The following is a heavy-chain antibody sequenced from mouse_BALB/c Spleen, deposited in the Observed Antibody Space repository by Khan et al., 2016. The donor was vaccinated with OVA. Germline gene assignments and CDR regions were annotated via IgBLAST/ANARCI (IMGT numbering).Heavy chain of an antibody. D-gene: IGHD1-2*01. Sequence: EVELVESGGGLVQPGGSRKLSCAASGFTFSDYGMAWVRQAPGKGPEWVAFISDLAYTIYYADTVTGRFTISRENATNTLSLDMSSLRSEDTAIDYCARGGGTAPFAYWGLGTLVTVSA. J-gene: IGHJ3*01. CDR1: GFTFSDYG. CDR2: ISDLAYTI. V-gene: IGHV5-15*02. CDR3: ARGGGTAPFAY.